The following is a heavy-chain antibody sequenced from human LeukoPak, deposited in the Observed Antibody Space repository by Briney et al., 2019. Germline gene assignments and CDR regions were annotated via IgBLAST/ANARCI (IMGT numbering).Heavy chain of an antibody. V-gene: IGHV3-23*01. CDR1: GFTFSSYA. J-gene: IGHJ6*02. CDR3: AKSVAIYFYYGLDV. CDR2: ISGSGGST. Sequence: PGGSLRLSCAASGFTFSSYATSWVRQTPGKGLEWVSAISGSGGSTYYADSVKGRFTISRDNSKNTLFLQVDSLRAEDTAPYYCAKSVAIYFYYGLDVWGQGTTVTVSS. D-gene: IGHD3-3*01.